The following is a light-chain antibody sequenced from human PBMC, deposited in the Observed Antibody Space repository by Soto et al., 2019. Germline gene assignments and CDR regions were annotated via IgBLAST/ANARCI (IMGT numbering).Light chain of an antibody. Sequence: EIVLTQSPGTLSLSPGERATLSCRASQSVYNNYIAWYQQKPGQAPRTVIYGASIRATGIPDRFSGSGSGTDFSLTITRLEPEDSAVYYCQQRYNWPVTFGAGTRVEI. V-gene: IGKV3D-20*02. CDR3: QQRYNWPVT. CDR1: QSVYNNY. J-gene: IGKJ4*01. CDR2: GAS.